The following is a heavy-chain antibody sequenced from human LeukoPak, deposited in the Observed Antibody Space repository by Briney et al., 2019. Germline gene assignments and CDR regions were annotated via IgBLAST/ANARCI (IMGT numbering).Heavy chain of an antibody. D-gene: IGHD2-2*01. CDR2: IISSSSYI. CDR3: ARATKMFSLSD. J-gene: IGHJ1*01. V-gene: IGHV3-21*01. Sequence: KXLXWVSSIISSSSYIYYADSVKGRFTISRDNAKNSLYLQMNSLRAEDTAVYYCARATKMFSLSDWGQGTLVTVSS.